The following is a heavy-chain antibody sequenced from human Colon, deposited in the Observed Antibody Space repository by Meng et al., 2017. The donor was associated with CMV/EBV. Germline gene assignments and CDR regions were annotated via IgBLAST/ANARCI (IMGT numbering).Heavy chain of an antibody. V-gene: IGHV3-11*01. CDR2: ISSSSATI. J-gene: IGHJ4*01. CDR3: ASRYSYVGF. Sequence: GGSLRLSCAASGFTFRDNYMSWIRQAPGKGLEWISYISSSSATIYYADSVKGRFTISRDNAKQTLYLEMNNLRAEDTAVYYCASRYSYVGFWGHGTLVTVSS. CDR1: GFTFRDNY. D-gene: IGHD5-12*01.